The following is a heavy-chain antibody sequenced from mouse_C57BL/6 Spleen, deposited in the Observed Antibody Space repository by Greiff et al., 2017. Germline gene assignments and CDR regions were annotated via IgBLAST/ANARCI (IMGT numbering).Heavy chain of an antibody. Sequence: VQLQQSGAELVRPGASVTLSCKASGYTFTDYEMHWVKQTPVHGLEWIGAIDPETGGTAYNQKFKGKAILTADKSSSTAYMELRSLTSEDSAVYYCTRLFLRSPHFDYWGQGTTLTVSS. J-gene: IGHJ2*01. CDR1: GYTFTDYE. CDR2: IDPETGGT. D-gene: IGHD1-1*01. V-gene: IGHV1-15*01. CDR3: TRLFLRSPHFDY.